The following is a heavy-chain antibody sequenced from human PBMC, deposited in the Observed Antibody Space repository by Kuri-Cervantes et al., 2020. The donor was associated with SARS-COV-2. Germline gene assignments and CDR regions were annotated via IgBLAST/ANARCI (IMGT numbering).Heavy chain of an antibody. V-gene: IGHV5-10-1*01. J-gene: IGHJ6*02. CDR1: GYSFTSYW. D-gene: IGHD4-17*01. Sequence: GGSLRLSCKGSGYSFTSYWISWVRQMPGKGLEWMGRIDPSDSYTNYSPSFQGHVTISADKSISTAYLQWSSLKASDTTMYYCARLEVTRGPEDVWGQGTTVTVSS. CDR2: IDPSDSYT. CDR3: ARLEVTRGPEDV.